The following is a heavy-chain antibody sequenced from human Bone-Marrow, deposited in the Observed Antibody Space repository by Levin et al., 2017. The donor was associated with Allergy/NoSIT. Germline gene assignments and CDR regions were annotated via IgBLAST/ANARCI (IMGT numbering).Heavy chain of an antibody. Sequence: GGSLRLSCVASGFIFSNYEMNWIRQAPGKGLEWVSYITASGHDIFYADSVKGRFTVSRDNARNSLFLQMSSLRAEDTAVYYCAREVRNCGGDCLDYWGQGTLVTVSS. J-gene: IGHJ4*02. D-gene: IGHD2-21*02. CDR1: GFIFSNYE. V-gene: IGHV3-48*03. CDR3: AREVRNCGGDCLDY. CDR2: ITASGHDI.